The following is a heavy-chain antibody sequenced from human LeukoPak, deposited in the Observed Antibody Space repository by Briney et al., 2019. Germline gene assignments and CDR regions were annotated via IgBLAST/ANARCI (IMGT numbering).Heavy chain of an antibody. D-gene: IGHD6-13*01. V-gene: IGHV3-30*02. Sequence: GGSLRLSCAASEFPFSSYGMHWVRQAPGKGLEWVAFIRYDGSNKYYADSVKGRFTISRDNSKNTLYLQMNSLRAEDTAVYYCAKDFGAAAGIFDYWGQGTLVTVSS. CDR2: IRYDGSNK. CDR1: EFPFSSYG. J-gene: IGHJ4*02. CDR3: AKDFGAAAGIFDY.